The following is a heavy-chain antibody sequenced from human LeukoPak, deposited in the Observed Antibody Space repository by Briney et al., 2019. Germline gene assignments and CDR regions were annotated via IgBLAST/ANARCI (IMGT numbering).Heavy chain of an antibody. CDR3: ARGPTLSQYCSGGSCYWASDAFDI. D-gene: IGHD2-15*01. V-gene: IGHV4-34*01. CDR1: GGSFSGYY. Sequence: SETLSLTCAVYGGSFSGYYWSWIRQPPGKGLEWIGEINHSGGTNYNPSLKSRVTISVDTSKNQFSLKLSSVTAADTAVYYCARGPTLSQYCSGGSCYWASDAFDIWGQGTMVTVSS. J-gene: IGHJ3*02. CDR2: INHSGGT.